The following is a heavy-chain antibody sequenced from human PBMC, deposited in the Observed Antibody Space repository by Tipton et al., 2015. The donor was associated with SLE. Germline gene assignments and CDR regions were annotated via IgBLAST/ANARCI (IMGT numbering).Heavy chain of an antibody. Sequence: TLSLTCTVSGGSISSSSYYWGWIRQPPGKGLEWIGSIYYSGSTYYNASLKSRVAISVDTSKNQFSLRLSSVTAADSAVYYCARYELWFGNYYWGQGTLVTVSS. J-gene: IGHJ4*02. CDR1: GGSISSSSYY. V-gene: IGHV4-39*07. CDR3: ARYELWFGNYY. D-gene: IGHD3-10*01. CDR2: IYYSGST.